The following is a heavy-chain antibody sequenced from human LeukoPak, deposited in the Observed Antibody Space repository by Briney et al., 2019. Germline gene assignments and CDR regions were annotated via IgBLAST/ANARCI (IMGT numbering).Heavy chain of an antibody. D-gene: IGHD5-18*01. V-gene: IGHV4-34*01. CDR3: ARARGYSYGYYYYMDV. Sequence: SETLSLTCAVYGGSFSGYYWSWVRQPPGKGLEGMGEIKHSGSTNYNPALKSRVTISVDTSKNQFSLKLSSVTAADTAVYYCARARGYSYGYYYYMDVWGKGTTVTVSS. CDR2: IKHSGST. CDR1: GGSFSGYY. J-gene: IGHJ6*03.